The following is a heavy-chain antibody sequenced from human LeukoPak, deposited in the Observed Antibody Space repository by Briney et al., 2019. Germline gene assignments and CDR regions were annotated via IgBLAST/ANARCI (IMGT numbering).Heavy chain of an antibody. CDR1: GFTFDDYA. CDR2: ISWNSGSI. J-gene: IGHJ4*02. CDR3: ACLRGPSDY. D-gene: IGHD4-17*01. V-gene: IGHV3-9*01. Sequence: GGSLRLSCAASGFTFDDYAMHWVRQAPGKGLEWVSGISWNSGSIGYADSVKGRFTISRDNTKNSLYLQMDGLTADDTAVYFCACLRGPSDYWGQGTLVTVSS.